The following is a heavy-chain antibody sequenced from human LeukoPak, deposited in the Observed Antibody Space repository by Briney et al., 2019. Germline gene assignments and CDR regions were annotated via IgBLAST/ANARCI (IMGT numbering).Heavy chain of an antibody. CDR3: ARELSQIVWGGLDY. CDR1: RFIFSHYG. Sequence: PGGSLRLSCAASRFIFSHYGMHWVRQAPGKGLEWVAVIQNDASTENFADSVKGRFTISRDNSKNTVFLQMSSLRVEDTAVYYCARELSQIVWGGLDYGGQGTLVTVSS. V-gene: IGHV3-33*05. D-gene: IGHD2-21*01. CDR2: IQNDASTE. J-gene: IGHJ4*02.